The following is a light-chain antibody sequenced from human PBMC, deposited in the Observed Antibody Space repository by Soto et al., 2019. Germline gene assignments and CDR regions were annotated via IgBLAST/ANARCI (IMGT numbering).Light chain of an antibody. Sequence: EIVLTQSPGTLSLSPGERATLSCRASQSVSSSYLAWYQQNPGQAPRLLIYGASSRATDIPASFSGSGSGTDCTRTISRLEPEDFAVYYCQQYGSSPRTVGQGTKVEIK. CDR3: QQYGSSPRT. V-gene: IGKV3-20*01. J-gene: IGKJ1*01. CDR1: QSVSSSY. CDR2: GAS.